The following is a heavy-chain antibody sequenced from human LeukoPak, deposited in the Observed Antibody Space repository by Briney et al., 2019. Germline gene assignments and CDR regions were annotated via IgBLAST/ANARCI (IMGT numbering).Heavy chain of an antibody. V-gene: IGHV1-46*01. CDR3: ARGDPSEMATRDAFDI. CDR2: INPSGGST. Sequence: VASVKVSCKASGYTFTSYYMHWVRQAPGQGLEWMGIINPSGGSTSYAQKFQGRVTMIRDTSTSTVYMELSSLRSEDTAVYYCARGDPSEMATRDAFDIWGQGTMVTVSS. D-gene: IGHD5-24*01. J-gene: IGHJ3*02. CDR1: GYTFTSYY.